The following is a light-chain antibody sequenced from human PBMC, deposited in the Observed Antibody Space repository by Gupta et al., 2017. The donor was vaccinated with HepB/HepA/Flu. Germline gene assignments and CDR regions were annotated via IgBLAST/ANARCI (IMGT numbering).Light chain of an antibody. V-gene: IGLV2-23*02. CDR3: CSDGGGNTYV. J-gene: IGLJ1*01. CDR1: NGDVVTYNL. Sequence: SALTQPASVSGSPGQSITISCAGSNGDVVTYNLVSWYQQHPTKAPKLMIYEVTKRTPGVSVRFSGSKSDNTTSLTISGRQGEDEADYYCCSDGGGNTYVFGTGTTVTVL. CDR2: EVT.